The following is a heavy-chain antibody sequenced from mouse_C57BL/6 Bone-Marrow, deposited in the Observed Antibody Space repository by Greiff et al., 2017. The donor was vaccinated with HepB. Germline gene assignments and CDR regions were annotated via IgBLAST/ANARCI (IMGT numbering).Heavy chain of an antibody. CDR3: TSPALRLPLFAY. CDR2: IDPETGGT. J-gene: IGHJ3*01. Sequence: QVQLQQSGAELVRPGASVTLSCKASGYTFTDYEMHWVKQTPVHGLEWIGAIDPETGGTAYNQKFKGKAILTADKSSSTAYMELRSLTSEDSAVYYCTSPALRLPLFAYWGQGTLVTVSA. CDR1: GYTFTDYE. V-gene: IGHV1-15*01. D-gene: IGHD3-2*02.